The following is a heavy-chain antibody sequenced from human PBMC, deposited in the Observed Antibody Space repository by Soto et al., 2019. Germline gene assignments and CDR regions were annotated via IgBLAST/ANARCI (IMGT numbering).Heavy chain of an antibody. CDR1: GFTFSSYG. D-gene: IGHD2-15*01. CDR2: ISYDDRNK. CDR3: AKDRGALRWSEEHYYFDY. V-gene: IGHV3-30*18. J-gene: IGHJ4*02. Sequence: PGGSLRLSCAASGFTFSSYGMHWVRQAPGKGLEWVAVISYDDRNKNYADAVRGRFTISRDNSKNTLYLETNSLRAEDTAVYYCAKDRGALRWSEEHYYFDYWGQGTLVTVSS.